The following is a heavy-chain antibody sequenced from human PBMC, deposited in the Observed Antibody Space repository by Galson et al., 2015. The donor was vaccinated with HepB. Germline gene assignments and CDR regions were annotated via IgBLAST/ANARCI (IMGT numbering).Heavy chain of an antibody. V-gene: IGHV1-69*13. D-gene: IGHD4/OR15-4a*01. CDR1: GGTFNSYA. CDR2: IIPIFGTA. J-gene: IGHJ6*03. CDR3: ARARLGPGAYYYYMDV. Sequence: SVKVSCKASGGTFNSYAISWVRQAPGQGLEWMGGIIPIFGTANYAQKFQGRVTITADESTSTAYMELSSLRSEDTAVYYCARARLGPGAYYYYMDVWGKGTTVTVSS.